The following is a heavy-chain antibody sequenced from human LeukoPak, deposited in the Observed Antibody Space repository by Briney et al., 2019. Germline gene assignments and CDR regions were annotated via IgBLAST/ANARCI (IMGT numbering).Heavy chain of an antibody. CDR1: GGSISSYY. D-gene: IGHD4-11*01. V-gene: IGHV4-59*01. J-gene: IGHJ6*02. CDR3: ARDLDYSNYIDYGMDV. Sequence: SETLSLTCTVSGGSISSYYWSWIRQPPGEGLEWIGYIYYSGSTNYNPSLKSRVTISVDTSKNQFSLKLSSVTAADTAVYYCARDLDYSNYIDYGMDVWGQGTTVTVSS. CDR2: IYYSGST.